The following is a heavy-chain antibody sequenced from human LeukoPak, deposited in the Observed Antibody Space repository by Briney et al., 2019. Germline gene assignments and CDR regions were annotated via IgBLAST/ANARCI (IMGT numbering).Heavy chain of an antibody. Sequence: GGSLRLSCAASGFTFSSYAMSWVRQAPGKGLEWVSAISGSGGSTYYADSVKGRFTISRDNSKNTLYLQMNSLRAEDTAVYYCAKSRASYSTEYYFDYWGQGTLVTVSS. J-gene: IGHJ4*02. D-gene: IGHD6-13*01. CDR2: ISGSGGST. CDR3: AKSRASYSTEYYFDY. V-gene: IGHV3-23*01. CDR1: GFTFSSYA.